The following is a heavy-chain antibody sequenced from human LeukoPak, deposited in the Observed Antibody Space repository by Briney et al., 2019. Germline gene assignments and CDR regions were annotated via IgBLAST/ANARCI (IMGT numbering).Heavy chain of an antibody. V-gene: IGHV3-23*01. Sequence: PGGSLRLSCAASGFTFSSYAMSWVRQAPGKGLEWCSSIIGSVLSTYYAGSVKGRFTISRNNSKNTLYLQMKRLRAEDTAVYYCEKVTDSSGYRASSLDSWGQGTMVTVSS. J-gene: IGHJ5*01. CDR3: EKVTDSSGYRASSLDS. D-gene: IGHD3-22*01. CDR2: IIGSVLST. CDR1: GFTFSSYA.